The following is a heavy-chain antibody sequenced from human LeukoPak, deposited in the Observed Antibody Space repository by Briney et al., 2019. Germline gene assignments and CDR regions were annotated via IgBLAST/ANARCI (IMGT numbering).Heavy chain of an antibody. CDR2: INPSGGST. D-gene: IGHD5-12*01. CDR1: GYTLTELS. CDR3: ARDRSYSGYEIDY. V-gene: IGHV1-46*01. J-gene: IGHJ4*02. Sequence: GATVKVSCKVSGYTLTELSMHWVRQAPGQGLEWMGIINPSGGSTSYAQKFQGRVTMTRDTSTSTVYMELSSLRSEDTAVYYCARDRSYSGYEIDYWGQGTLVTVSS.